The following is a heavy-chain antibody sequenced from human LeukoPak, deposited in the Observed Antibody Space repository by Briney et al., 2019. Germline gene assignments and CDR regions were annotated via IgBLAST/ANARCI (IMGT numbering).Heavy chain of an antibody. Sequence: ASVKASCKASGYTFTSYDINWVRQATGQGLEWMGWMNPNSGNTGYAQKFQGRVTITRNTSISTAYMELSSLRSEDTAVYYCARPAFGDAFDIWGQGTMVTVSS. V-gene: IGHV1-8*03. CDR3: ARPAFGDAFDI. J-gene: IGHJ3*02. D-gene: IGHD2-2*01. CDR1: GYTFTSYD. CDR2: MNPNSGNT.